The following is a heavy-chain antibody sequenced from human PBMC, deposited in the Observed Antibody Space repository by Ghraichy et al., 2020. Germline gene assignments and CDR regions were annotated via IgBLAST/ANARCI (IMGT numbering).Heavy chain of an antibody. CDR1: GFTFSTYS. D-gene: IGHD6-6*01. J-gene: IGHJ2*01. CDR2: ISTSSSYI. Sequence: GESLRLSCAASGFTFSTYSMNWVRQAPGKGLEWVSSISTSSSYIYYADSVRGRFTISRDNAKNSLYLQMNSLRAEDTAVYYCARDKTGSSSSWYFDLWGRGTLVTVSS. CDR3: ARDKTGSSSSWYFDL. V-gene: IGHV3-21*01.